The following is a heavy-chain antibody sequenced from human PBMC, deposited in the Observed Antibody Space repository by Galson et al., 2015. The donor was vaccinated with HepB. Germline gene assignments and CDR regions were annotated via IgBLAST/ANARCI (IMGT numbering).Heavy chain of an antibody. CDR1: GFTFSGSA. J-gene: IGHJ4*02. CDR3: TSSGSGSYFVAY. CDR2: IRSKANSYAT. Sequence: SLRLSCAASGFTFSGSAMHWVRQASGKGLEWVGRIRSKANSYATAYAASVKGRFTISRDDSKNTAYLQMNSLKTEDTAVYYCTSSGSGSYFVAYWGQGTLVTVSS. V-gene: IGHV3-73*01. D-gene: IGHD3-10*01.